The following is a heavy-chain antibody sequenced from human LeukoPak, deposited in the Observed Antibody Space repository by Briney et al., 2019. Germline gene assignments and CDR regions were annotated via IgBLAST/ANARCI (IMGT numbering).Heavy chain of an antibody. D-gene: IGHD3-22*01. CDR1: GFTFSSHW. V-gene: IGHV3-74*01. CDR3: ASGNHYDSTMDV. CDR2: ITNDGSST. Sequence: GGSLRLSCAASGFTFSSHWMHWVRQAPGEGLVWVSRITNDGSSTTYADSVKGWFTISRDNSKNTLYLQMNSLRAEDTAVYYCASGNHYDSTMDVWGQGTTVTVSS. J-gene: IGHJ6*02.